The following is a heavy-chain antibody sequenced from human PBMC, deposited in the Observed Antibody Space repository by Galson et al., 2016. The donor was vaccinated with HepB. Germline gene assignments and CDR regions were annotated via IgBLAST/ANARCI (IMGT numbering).Heavy chain of an antibody. J-gene: IGHJ4*02. CDR2: ITSDRSHT. V-gene: IGHV3-30*18. CDR1: GFTFSSYG. CDR3: AKPNTAGPSSYFDF. D-gene: IGHD5-18*01. Sequence: SLRLSCAASGFTFSSYGMNWARQAPGQGLEWVAYITSDRSHTYYADAVKGRFTITRDKSKNTLYLQMNSLRAEDTAVYYCAKPNTAGPSSYFDFWGQGTLVTVSS.